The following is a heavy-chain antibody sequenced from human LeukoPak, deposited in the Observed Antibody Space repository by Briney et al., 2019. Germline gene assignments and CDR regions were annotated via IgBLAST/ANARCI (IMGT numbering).Heavy chain of an antibody. CDR1: GFIFKNYG. V-gene: IGHV3-33*01. CDR3: AREYSSGRGGYYFDY. Sequence: GGSLRLSCTASGFIFKNYGMHWVRQAPGKGLEWVAVIWYDGSNKYYADSVKGRFTISRGNSKNTLYLQMNSLRAEDTAVYYCAREYSSGRGGYYFDYWGQGTLVTVSS. CDR2: IWYDGSNK. D-gene: IGHD6-19*01. J-gene: IGHJ4*02.